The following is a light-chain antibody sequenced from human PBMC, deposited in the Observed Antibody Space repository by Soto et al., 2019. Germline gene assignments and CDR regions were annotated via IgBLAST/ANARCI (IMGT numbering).Light chain of an antibody. V-gene: IGKV1-33*01. CDR1: DDISNY. J-gene: IGKJ3*01. CDR2: DAS. CDR3: QQYANLPLT. Sequence: DMQMTESPSSLSASVGDRVTITCQASDDISNYLNWYQQKPGKAPKVLIYDASHLESGVPSRFSGGGSGTEFTFTISSLQAEDIAAHYCQQYANLPLTFGPGTKVDIK.